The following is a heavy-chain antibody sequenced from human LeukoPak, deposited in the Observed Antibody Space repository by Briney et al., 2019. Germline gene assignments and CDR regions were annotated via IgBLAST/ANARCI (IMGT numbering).Heavy chain of an antibody. Sequence: PSETLSLTCTVSSGSISCNSYYWGWIRQPPGKGLERIASFYFSASTYYNPSLKSRVTIYVHTSKNQVSLNLNSVTAADTAVYYCARQSDYGFDYWGQGTLVTVSS. J-gene: IGHJ4*02. CDR1: SGSISCNSYY. V-gene: IGHV4-39*01. D-gene: IGHD4-17*01. CDR2: FYFSAST. CDR3: ARQSDYGFDY.